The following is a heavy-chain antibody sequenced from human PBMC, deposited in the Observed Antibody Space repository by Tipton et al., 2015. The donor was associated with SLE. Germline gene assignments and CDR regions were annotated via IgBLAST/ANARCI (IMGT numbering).Heavy chain of an antibody. Sequence: LRLSCNISGASISGGAYYWSWIRQHPGKGLEWIGYIYYSGSTFYNPSLKSRLTLSLDTSEKQFSLKLSSVTAADTAVYYCAGFWLFGEVTDDYWGQGTLVTVSS. D-gene: IGHD3-3*01. CDR1: GASISGGAYY. V-gene: IGHV4-31*02. J-gene: IGHJ4*02. CDR2: IYYSGST. CDR3: AGFWLFGEVTDDY.